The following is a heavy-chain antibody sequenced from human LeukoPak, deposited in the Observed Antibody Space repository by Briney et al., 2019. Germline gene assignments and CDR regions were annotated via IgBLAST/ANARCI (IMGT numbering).Heavy chain of an antibody. CDR1: GFTFSRYA. J-gene: IGHJ5*02. Sequence: GGSLRLSCAASGFTFSRYAMSWVRQAPGEGLEWVSGISGSGGSTYYAYSVKGRFTISRDNSKNTLYLQMNSLRAEDTAVYYFPKGQRWLQLDWFDPWGQGTLVTVSS. CDR3: PKGQRWLQLDWFDP. D-gene: IGHD5-24*01. V-gene: IGHV3-23*01. CDR2: ISGSGGST.